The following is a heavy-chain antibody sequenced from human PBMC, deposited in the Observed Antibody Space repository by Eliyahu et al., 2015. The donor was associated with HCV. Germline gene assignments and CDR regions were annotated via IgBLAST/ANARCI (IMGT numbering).Heavy chain of an antibody. J-gene: IGHJ6*02. V-gene: IGHV3-30*19. Sequence: QVHLEESGGGVVQPGXSLRISCNASGFPFRXCGXHWXRQAPGKGLEWVAADYYGGMKYYAESVRGRFTISRDNANNSLFLQMDSLRVEDTALYYCVRDGIDILTGYRIFALDVWGQGTMVTVSS. CDR2: DYYGGMK. CDR1: GFPFRXCG. CDR3: VRDGIDILTGYRIFALDV. D-gene: IGHD3-9*01.